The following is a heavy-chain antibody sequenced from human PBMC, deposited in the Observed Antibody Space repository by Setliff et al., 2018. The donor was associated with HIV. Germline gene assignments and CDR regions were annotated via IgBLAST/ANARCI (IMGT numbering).Heavy chain of an antibody. Sequence: SETLSLTCAVSGASISSSSYYWGWIRQPPGKGLEWIGSIYHSGSTYYNPSLKSRVTISVDTSNNQFSLKLSSVTAADTAVYYCARQRTQQLRLTLWDYWGQGVLVTVSS. CDR3: ARQRTQQLRLTLWDY. V-gene: IGHV4-39*01. CDR1: GASISSSSYY. CDR2: IYHSGST. D-gene: IGHD5-18*01. J-gene: IGHJ4*02.